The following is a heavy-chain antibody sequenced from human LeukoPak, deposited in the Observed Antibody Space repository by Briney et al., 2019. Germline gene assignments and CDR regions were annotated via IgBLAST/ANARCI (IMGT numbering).Heavy chain of an antibody. D-gene: IGHD2-15*01. J-gene: IGHJ6*03. CDR3: ARVTLDNTPPYFSYMDV. V-gene: IGHV1-69*05. CDR2: IIPVFGTP. CDR1: GGTFNSYS. Sequence: EASVKVSCKASGGTFNSYSISWVRQAPGQGLEWMGGIIPVFGTPNYAQKFQGRVTITTDESTSTAYMEVSSLRSVDTAVYYCARVTLDNTPPYFSYMDVWGKGTTVTVSS.